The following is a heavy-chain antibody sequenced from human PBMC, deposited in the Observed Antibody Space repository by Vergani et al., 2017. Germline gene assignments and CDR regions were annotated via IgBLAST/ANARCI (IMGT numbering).Heavy chain of an antibody. J-gene: IGHJ4*02. Sequence: EVRLVESGGGLLQPGTSLRLSCSASGFTFGVSNMNWVRQAPGKGLEWVSAISGSGGSTYYADSVKGRFTISRDNSKNTLYLQMNSLRAEDTAVYYCAKDQRYSSSCLLDYWGQGTLVTVSS. CDR3: AKDQRYSSSCLLDY. D-gene: IGHD6-13*01. CDR1: GFTFGVSN. V-gene: IGHV3-23*04. CDR2: ISGSGGST.